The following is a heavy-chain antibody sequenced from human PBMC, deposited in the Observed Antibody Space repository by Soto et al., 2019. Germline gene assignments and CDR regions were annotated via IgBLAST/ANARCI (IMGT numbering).Heavy chain of an antibody. D-gene: IGHD3-3*01. V-gene: IGHV4-39*01. Sequence: QLQLQESGPGLVKPSETLSLTCIVSGGSISSMSYYWGWIRQPPGKGLEWIGSIYYSGSAYYNPSLKSRVTISVDTSKNQFSLKLSSVTAADTAVYYCARHEWTYNLFDPWGQGTLVTVSS. CDR3: ARHEWTYNLFDP. CDR1: GGSISSMSYY. CDR2: IYYSGSA. J-gene: IGHJ5*02.